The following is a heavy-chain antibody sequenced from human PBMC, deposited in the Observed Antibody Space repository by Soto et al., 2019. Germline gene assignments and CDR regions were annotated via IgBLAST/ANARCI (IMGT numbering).Heavy chain of an antibody. CDR2: IIAYNGNT. J-gene: IGHJ4*02. D-gene: IGHD2-2*01. Sequence: QVQLVQSGAEVKKPGASVKVSCKASGYTFTSYGISWVRQAPGQGLEWMGWIIAYNGNTNYAQKLQGRVTMTTDTSTSTAYMELRSLRSDDTAVYYCARVRIVVVPAAIQGFDYWGQGTLVTVSS. CDR3: ARVRIVVVPAAIQGFDY. CDR1: GYTFTSYG. V-gene: IGHV1-18*01.